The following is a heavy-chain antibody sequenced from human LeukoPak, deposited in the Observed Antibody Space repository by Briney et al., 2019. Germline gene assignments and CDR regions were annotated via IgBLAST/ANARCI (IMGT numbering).Heavy chain of an antibody. CDR3: ASPKAVAGAFDI. V-gene: IGHV4-39*01. Sequence: KPSETLSLTCTVSGGSISSSSYYWGWIRQPPGKGLEWIGSIYYSGSTYYNPSLKSRVTISVDTSKNQFSLKLSSVTAADTAVYYCASPKAVAGAFDIWGQGTMVTVSS. J-gene: IGHJ3*02. CDR2: IYYSGST. CDR1: GGSISSSSYY. D-gene: IGHD6-13*01.